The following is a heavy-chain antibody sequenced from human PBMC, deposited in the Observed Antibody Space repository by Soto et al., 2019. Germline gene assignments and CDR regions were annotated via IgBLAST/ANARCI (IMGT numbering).Heavy chain of an antibody. CDR1: GGSTSSDNY. J-gene: IGHJ4*02. D-gene: IGHD3-16*01. Sequence: SETLSLTCTVSGGSTSSDNYWSWIRQPPGKGLEWIGHIYYSGNTDYNPSLKSRLAISIDTSKNQFSLKLSSVTAADTAVYFCAREGGESSDGLYYFDSWGQGSLVTVPQ. V-gene: IGHV4-30-4*01. CDR3: AREGGESSDGLYYFDS. CDR2: IYYSGNT.